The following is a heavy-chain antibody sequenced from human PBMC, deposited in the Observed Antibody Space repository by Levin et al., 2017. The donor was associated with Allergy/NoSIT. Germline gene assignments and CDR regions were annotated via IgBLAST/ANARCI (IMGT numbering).Heavy chain of an antibody. V-gene: IGHV5-51*01. J-gene: IGHJ3*01. Sequence: SGESLKISCRVSGYTFTNYWIGWVRQMPGKGLQWMATIYPGDSDTRYSPSFQGQVTISADKSINTASLYWSSLKASDTATYYCARLRVIAGAMSAFDLWGQGTMVSVSS. CDR3: ARLRVIAGAMSAFDL. CDR1: GYTFTNYW. D-gene: IGHD2-21*01. CDR2: IYPGDSDT.